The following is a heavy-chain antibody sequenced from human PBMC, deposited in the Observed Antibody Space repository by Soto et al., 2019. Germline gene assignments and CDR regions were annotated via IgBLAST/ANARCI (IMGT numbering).Heavy chain of an antibody. V-gene: IGHV1-69*13. CDR2: IIPVFVTA. J-gene: IGHJ6*02. D-gene: IGHD3-9*01. CDR1: GGSLSNYG. Sequence: AASVKVSCKASGGSLSNYGISWVRQAPGQGLEWMGGIIPVFVTANYAQKFQGRVTITADESTSIVYMDVTSLRSEDTAVYYCARGDATKIVVTTYYAMDVWGQGTTVTVSS. CDR3: ARGDATKIVVTTYYAMDV.